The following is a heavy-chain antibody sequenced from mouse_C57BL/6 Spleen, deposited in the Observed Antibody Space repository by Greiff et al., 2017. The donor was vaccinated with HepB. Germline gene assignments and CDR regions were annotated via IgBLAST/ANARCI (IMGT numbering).Heavy chain of an antibody. CDR1: GFTFSSYG. V-gene: IGHV5-6*02. Sequence: DVMLVESGGDLVKPGGSLKLSCAASGFTFSSYGMSWVRQTPDKRLEWVATISSGGSYTYYPDSVKGRFTISRDNAKNTLYLQMSSLKSEDTAMYYCARPTMVSQGYYFDYWGQGTTLTVSS. J-gene: IGHJ2*01. D-gene: IGHD2-2*01. CDR2: ISSGGSYT. CDR3: ARPTMVSQGYYFDY.